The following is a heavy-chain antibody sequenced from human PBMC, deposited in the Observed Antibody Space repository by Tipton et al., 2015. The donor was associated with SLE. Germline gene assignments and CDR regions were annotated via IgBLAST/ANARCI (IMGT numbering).Heavy chain of an antibody. D-gene: IGHD1-1*01. V-gene: IGHV4-59*12. J-gene: IGHJ6*03. CDR1: GASFSGAY. CDR2: VHYSGST. CDR3: ARAPGLERSYSYFYYMDV. Sequence: TLSLTCTVSGASFSGAYWSWLRQPPGQGPEWLGHVHYSGSTNYNPSLKSRVTISVDTSKNQFSLRLSSVTAADTAVYYCARAPGLERSYSYFYYMDVWGKGTTVTVSS.